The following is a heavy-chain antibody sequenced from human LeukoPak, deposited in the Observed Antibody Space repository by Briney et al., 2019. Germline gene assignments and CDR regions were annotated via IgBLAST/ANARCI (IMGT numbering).Heavy chain of an antibody. D-gene: IGHD1-26*01. Sequence: ASVNVSCKASGYTFTNYYIHWVRQAPGQGLEWMGIINPSGGSTSNAQKFQGRVTMTRDTSTSTVYMELSSLRSEDAAVYYCARERGSGSFFDYWGQGTLVTVSS. CDR3: ARERGSGSFFDY. V-gene: IGHV1-46*01. CDR2: INPSGGST. CDR1: GYTFTNYY. J-gene: IGHJ4*02.